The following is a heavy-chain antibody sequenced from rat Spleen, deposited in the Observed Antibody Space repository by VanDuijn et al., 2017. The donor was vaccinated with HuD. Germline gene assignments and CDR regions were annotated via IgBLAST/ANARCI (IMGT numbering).Heavy chain of an antibody. V-gene: IGHV2-1*01. CDR2: IWGDGST. CDR3: ARSEYSRYIYPYVMDA. Sequence: QVQLKESGPGLVQPSQTLSLTCTDSGFSLTSNSVTWVRQPPGKGLEWMGGIWGDGSTKYNSALTSRLSISRDTSKSQVFLKMNSLQIEDTAIYFCARSEYSRYIYPYVMDAWGQGASVTVSS. CDR1: GFSLTSNS. D-gene: IGHD1-2*01. J-gene: IGHJ4*01.